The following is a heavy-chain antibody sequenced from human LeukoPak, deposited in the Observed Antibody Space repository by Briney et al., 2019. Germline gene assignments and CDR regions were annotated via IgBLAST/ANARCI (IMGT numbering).Heavy chain of an antibody. CDR2: IYPGDSDT. J-gene: IGHJ4*02. D-gene: IGHD6-13*01. V-gene: IGHV5-51*01. CDR3: ASSKSSSWYPFYFDY. CDR1: GYSFTSYW. Sequence: GESLKTSCKGSGYSFTSYWIAWVRQMPGKGLEWMGIIYPGDSDTRYSPSFQGQVTISADKSFSTVYLQWSSLKASDTAIYYCASSKSSSWYPFYFDYWGQGTLVTVSS.